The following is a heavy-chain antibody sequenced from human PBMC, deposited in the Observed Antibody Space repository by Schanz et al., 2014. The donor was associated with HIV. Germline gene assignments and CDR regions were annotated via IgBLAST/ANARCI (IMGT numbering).Heavy chain of an antibody. J-gene: IGHJ2*01. CDR3: ARVNDKGWAYCSSTTCLFWYFDL. CDR1: GFTFSSYA. V-gene: IGHV3-30-3*01. D-gene: IGHD2-2*01. CDR2: ISYDGGNK. Sequence: QVQLVESGGGVVQPGRSLRLSCAASGFTFSSYAMHWVRQAPGKGLEWVAVISYDGGNKYYADSVKGRFTISRDNSKTTLYLQMNSLRAEDTAVYYCARVNDKGWAYCSSTTCLFWYFDLWGRGTLVTVSS.